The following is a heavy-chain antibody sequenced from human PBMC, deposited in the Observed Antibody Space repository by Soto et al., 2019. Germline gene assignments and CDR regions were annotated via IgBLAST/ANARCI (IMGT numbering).Heavy chain of an antibody. CDR2: IYHRGST. Sequence: PSETLSLTCNVSGGSFSGYYWSWIRQPPGKGLEYIGYIYHRGSTNYNPSLESRVTMSVDTSRNQFSLKVNSVTAADTAVYYCARQQLLPFYYALDVWGQGTTVTVSS. CDR3: ARQQLLPFYYALDV. J-gene: IGHJ6*02. V-gene: IGHV4-59*01. D-gene: IGHD6-13*01. CDR1: GGSFSGYY.